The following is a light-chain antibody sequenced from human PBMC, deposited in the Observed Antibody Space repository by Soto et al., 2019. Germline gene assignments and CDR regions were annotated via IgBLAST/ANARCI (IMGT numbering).Light chain of an antibody. CDR1: QSINRY. CDR3: QQSYSTPHP. Sequence: DIQMTQSPPSLSASVGDRVTITCRASQSINRYLSWYQQTPGRAPNLLIFAASSLQSGVPSRFSGSGSETDFTLTINSLQPEDFANYYCQQSYSTPHPFGQGTKLEIK. V-gene: IGKV1-39*01. J-gene: IGKJ2*01. CDR2: AAS.